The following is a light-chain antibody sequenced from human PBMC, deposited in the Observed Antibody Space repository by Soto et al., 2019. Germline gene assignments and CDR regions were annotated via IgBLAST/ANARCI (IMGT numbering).Light chain of an antibody. CDR2: ATS. CDR1: RNVGIY. Sequence: EIPLTQSPSSLAASVGDRLTLTCRASRNVGIYLNWYQHKPGKGPTLLIHATSNLQIGVPSRFSGSGSGTEFTLTISSLEPEDFGTYYCQQSYKMPSFGQGTRLVIK. V-gene: IGKV1-39*01. CDR3: QQSYKMPS. J-gene: IGKJ5*01.